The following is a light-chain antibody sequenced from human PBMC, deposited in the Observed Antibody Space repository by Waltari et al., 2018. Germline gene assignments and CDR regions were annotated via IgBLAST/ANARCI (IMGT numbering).Light chain of an antibody. J-gene: IGKJ1*01. CDR2: KAS. CDR3: QEYNSSPSWT. V-gene: IGKV1-5*03. Sequence: DIQMTQSPSTLSASVGDRVTIACRASQNIGSWLAWYQQRPGKAPKLLIYKASSLDSGVPGRFSGSGSGTEFTLTISSLQPDDFATYYCQEYNSSPSWTFGQGTKVEIK. CDR1: QNIGSW.